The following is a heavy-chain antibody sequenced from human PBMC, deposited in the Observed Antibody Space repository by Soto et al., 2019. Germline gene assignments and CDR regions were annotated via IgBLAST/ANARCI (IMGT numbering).Heavy chain of an antibody. J-gene: IGHJ4*02. CDR2: INHSGST. D-gene: IGHD3-3*01. V-gene: IGHV4-34*01. CDR1: GGSFSGYY. Sequence: SETLSLTCAVYGGSFSGYYWSWIRQPPGKGPEWIGEINHSGSTNYNPSLKSRVTISVDTSKNQFSLKLSSVTAADTAVYYCARVDYDFWSGYYLDYWGQGTLVTVSS. CDR3: ARVDYDFWSGYYLDY.